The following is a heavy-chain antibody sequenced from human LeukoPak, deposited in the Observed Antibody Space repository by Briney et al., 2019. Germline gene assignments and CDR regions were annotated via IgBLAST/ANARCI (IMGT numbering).Heavy chain of an antibody. CDR3: ARPRAPDWNFDL. CDR1: GFTFSSYW. Sequence: GGSVTLFCAASGFTFSSYWMSWVRQAPGKGGEWGANIKQDGREKECVDSVKGRFTISRDNAKKSLYLQMNSLRAEDTAVYYCARPRAPDWNFDLWGRGTLVTVSS. CDR2: IKQDGREK. J-gene: IGHJ2*01. V-gene: IGHV3-7*04.